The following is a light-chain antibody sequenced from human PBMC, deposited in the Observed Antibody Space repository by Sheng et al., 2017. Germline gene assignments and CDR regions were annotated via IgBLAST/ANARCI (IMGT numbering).Light chain of an antibody. CDR1: NIGRKS. CDR2: NDK. V-gene: IGLV3-21*02. CDR3: QVWESGTV. Sequence: SYVLTQPPSVSVAPGQSASITCGGDNIGRKSVHWYQQKPGQAPVVVVYNDKNRPSGIPERFSGSNSGNTATLSINRAEAGDEADYYCQVWESGTVFGGGYQADRP. J-gene: IGLJ2*01.